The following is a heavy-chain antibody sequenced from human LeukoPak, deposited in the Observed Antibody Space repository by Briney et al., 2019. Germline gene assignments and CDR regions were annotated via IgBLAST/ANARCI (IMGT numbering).Heavy chain of an antibody. CDR2: IYYSGTT. CDR3: ARRFIDCSGGSCYSYFDY. CDR1: GFTFSSYSMN. V-gene: IGHV4-39*01. D-gene: IGHD2-15*01. Sequence: GSLRLSCAASGFTFSSYSMNWVRQAPGKGLEWIGSIYYSGTTHYSPSLESRVTISVDTSKNQFSLKLSSVTAADTAVYYCARRFIDCSGGSCYSYFDYRGQGTLVTVSS. J-gene: IGHJ4*02.